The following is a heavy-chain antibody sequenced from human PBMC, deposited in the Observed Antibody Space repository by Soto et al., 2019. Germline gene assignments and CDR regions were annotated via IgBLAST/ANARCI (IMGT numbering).Heavy chain of an antibody. CDR1: GGTFSSYA. CDR3: ARDGGAYCGGDCYEYYFDY. V-gene: IGHV1-69*01. D-gene: IGHD2-21*02. J-gene: IGHJ4*02. Sequence: QVQLVQSGAEVKKPGSSVKVSCKASGGTFSSYAISWVRQAPGQGLEWMGGIIPIFGTANYAQKFQGRVTITADESPSTAYMELSSLRSEETAVYYCARDGGAYCGGDCYEYYFDYWGQGTLVTVSS. CDR2: IIPIFGTA.